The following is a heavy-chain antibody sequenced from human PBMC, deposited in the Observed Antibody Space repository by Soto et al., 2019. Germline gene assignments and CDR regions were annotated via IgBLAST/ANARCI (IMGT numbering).Heavy chain of an antibody. V-gene: IGHV3-23*01. CDR3: AKYLLPTVPYFDY. D-gene: IGHD4-17*01. CDR1: GFTFSSYA. Sequence: GGSLRLSCAASGFTFSSYAMSWVRQAPGKGLEWVSAISGSGGCVYYADSVKGRFTISRDNSRNTLYLEMNILRAEDTAVYYCAKYLLPTVPYFDYWGQGSLVTVS. J-gene: IGHJ4*02. CDR2: ISGSGGCV.